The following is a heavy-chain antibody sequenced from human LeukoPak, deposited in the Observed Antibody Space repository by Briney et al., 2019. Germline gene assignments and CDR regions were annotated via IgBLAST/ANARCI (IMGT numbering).Heavy chain of an antibody. CDR1: GGTFSSYA. Sequence: EASVKVSCKASGGTFSSYAISWVRQAPGQGLEWMGGIIPIFGTANYAQEFQGRVTITADKSTSTAYMELSSLRSEDTAVYYCARDYSIAVAADAAIDAFDIWGQGTMVTVSS. D-gene: IGHD6-19*01. CDR2: IIPIFGTA. CDR3: ARDYSIAVAADAAIDAFDI. V-gene: IGHV1-69*06. J-gene: IGHJ3*02.